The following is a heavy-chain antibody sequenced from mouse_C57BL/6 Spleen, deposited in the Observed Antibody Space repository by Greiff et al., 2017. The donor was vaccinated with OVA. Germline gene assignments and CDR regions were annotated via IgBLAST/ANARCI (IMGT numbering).Heavy chain of an antibody. Sequence: EVQLQQSGPELVKPGASVKISCKASGYTFTDYYMNWVKQSHGKSLEWIGDINPNNGGTSYNQKFKGKATLTVEKSSSTAYMELRSLTSEDSAVYYCARSRLRFFAYWGQGTLVTVSA. J-gene: IGHJ3*01. CDR2: INPNNGGT. V-gene: IGHV1-26*01. CDR3: ARSRLRFFAY. CDR1: GYTFTDYY. D-gene: IGHD2-4*01.